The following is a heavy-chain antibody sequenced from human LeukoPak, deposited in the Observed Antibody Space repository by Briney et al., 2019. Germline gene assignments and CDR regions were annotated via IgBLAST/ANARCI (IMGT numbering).Heavy chain of an antibody. CDR2: TYYRSKWYN. Sequence: SQTLSLTCAIFGDSISSNSSWNWIRQSPSRGLEWLGRTYYRSKWYNDYVVSVKSRVNINPDTSKNQFTLQLNSVTPEDTAVYYCARGGQGDGYSADEAFDIWGQGTMVTVS. CDR1: GDSISSNSS. J-gene: IGHJ3*02. CDR3: ARGGQGDGYSADEAFDI. D-gene: IGHD5-18*01. V-gene: IGHV6-1*01.